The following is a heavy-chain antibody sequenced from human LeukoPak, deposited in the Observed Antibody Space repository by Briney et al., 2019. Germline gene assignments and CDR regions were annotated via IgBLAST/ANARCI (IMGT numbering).Heavy chain of an antibody. J-gene: IGHJ4*02. CDR1: GFTFSSYA. CDR2: ISYDGSNK. D-gene: IGHD2-2*01. Sequence: GGSLRLSCAASGFTFSSYAMHWVRQAPGKGLEWVAVISYDGSNKYYADSVKGRFTISRDNSKNTLYLQMNSLRAEDTAVYYCARGDPKRDLPAATGALFDYWGQGTQVTVSS. CDR3: ARGDPKRDLPAATGALFDY. V-gene: IGHV3-30-3*01.